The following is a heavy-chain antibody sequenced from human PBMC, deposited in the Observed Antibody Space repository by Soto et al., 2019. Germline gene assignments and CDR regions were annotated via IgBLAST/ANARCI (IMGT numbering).Heavy chain of an antibody. V-gene: IGHV3-15*01. CDR2: IKSKTDGGTT. J-gene: IGHJ4*02. D-gene: IGHD2-2*02. Sequence: EVQLVESGGGLVKPGGSLRLSCAASGFTFSNAWMSWVRQAPGKGLEWVGRIKSKTDGGTTDYAAPVKGRFTISRDDSKNTLYLQMNSLKTEDTAVYYCTTEWYCSSTSCYKLGSLDYWGQGTLVTVSS. CDR3: TTEWYCSSTSCYKLGSLDY. CDR1: GFTFSNAW.